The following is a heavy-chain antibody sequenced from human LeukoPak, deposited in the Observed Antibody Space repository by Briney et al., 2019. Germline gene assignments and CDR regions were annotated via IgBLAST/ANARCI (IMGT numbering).Heavy chain of an antibody. J-gene: IGHJ4*02. CDR1: GGTFSSYA. D-gene: IGHD3-3*01. CDR2: IIPIFGTA. CDR3: ARSGQTIFGVVVLFDY. Sequence: SVKVSCKASGGTFSSYAISWVRQAPGQGLEWMGRIIPIFGTANYAQKFQGRVTITTDESTSTAYMELSSLRSDDTAVYYCARSGQTIFGVVVLFDYWGQGTLVTVSS. V-gene: IGHV1-69*05.